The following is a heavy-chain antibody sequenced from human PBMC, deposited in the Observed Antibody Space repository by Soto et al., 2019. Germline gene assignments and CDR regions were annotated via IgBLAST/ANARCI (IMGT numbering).Heavy chain of an antibody. J-gene: IGHJ4*02. CDR1: GGSISDNW. D-gene: IGHD2-21*01. CDR3: ARHVAVPRTRGFDY. Sequence: QVQLQESGPGLVKPSGTLFLTCAVSGGSISDNWWSWVRQPPGKGLEWIGEIYHSGTTYYTPSLRSRVVILVDKSASQISLTLSSVTPADTAVYYCARHVAVPRTRGFDYWGPGTLVAVSS. V-gene: IGHV4-4*02. CDR2: IYHSGTT.